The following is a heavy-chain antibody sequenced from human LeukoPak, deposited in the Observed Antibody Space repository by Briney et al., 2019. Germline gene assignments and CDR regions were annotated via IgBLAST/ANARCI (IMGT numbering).Heavy chain of an antibody. CDR1: GFTFSSYA. CDR2: ISSSGVST. V-gene: IGHV3-23*01. D-gene: IGHD5-18*01. J-gene: IGHJ4*02. Sequence: GGSLRLSCAASGFTFSSYAMNWVRQAPGKGLEWVSAISSSGVSTYYADSVKGRFTISRDNSKNTLYLQMNSLRAEETAVYYCAKAPANYVDTAMGTYDYWGQGTLVTVSS. CDR3: AKAPANYVDTAMGTYDY.